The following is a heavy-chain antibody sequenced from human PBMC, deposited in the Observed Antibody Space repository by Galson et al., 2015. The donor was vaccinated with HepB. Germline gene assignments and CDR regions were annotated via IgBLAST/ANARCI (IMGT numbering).Heavy chain of an antibody. CDR1: GFTFSRNS. CDR2: ISSSTSYI. D-gene: IGHD4-17*01. J-gene: IGHJ3*02. V-gene: IGHV3-21*01. Sequence: SLRLSCAASGFTFSRNSMSWVRQAPGKGLEWVSSISSSTSYIYYADSVKGRFTISRDNAKNSLYLQMNSLRAEDTAVYYCARDFRGDYVANDAFDIWGQGTMVTVSS. CDR3: ARDFRGDYVANDAFDI.